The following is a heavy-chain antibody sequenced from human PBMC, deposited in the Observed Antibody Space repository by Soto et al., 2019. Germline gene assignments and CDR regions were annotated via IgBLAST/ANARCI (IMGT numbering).Heavy chain of an antibody. V-gene: IGHV3-23*01. D-gene: IGHD4-17*01. CDR3: VKDKDPDGAWDLDY. CDR2: INGGNGPT. Sequence: DVQLLESGGDLVQPGGSLRLSCAASGFTFSHYTMSWVRQLPGKGLEWVSGINGGNGPTYYAASVKGRFTISRDNSQNTLYLQMNSLRVVDTAIYYCVKDKDPDGAWDLDYWGQGPLVTLSS. J-gene: IGHJ4*02. CDR1: GFTFSHYT.